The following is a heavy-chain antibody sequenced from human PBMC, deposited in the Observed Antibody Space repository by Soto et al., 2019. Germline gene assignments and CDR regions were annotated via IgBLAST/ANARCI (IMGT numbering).Heavy chain of an antibody. CDR2: INPGGTIT. Sequence: GGSLRLSCAASGFTFSSYWMHWVRQAPGKGLVWVSRINPGGTITDYADSVKGRFTISRDNAKNTVYLQVNSLRGDDTAEYFCARVPVGKYGVWNYWGQGTLVTVSS. CDR1: GFTFSSYW. J-gene: IGHJ4*02. V-gene: IGHV3-74*01. D-gene: IGHD2-8*01. CDR3: ARVPVGKYGVWNY.